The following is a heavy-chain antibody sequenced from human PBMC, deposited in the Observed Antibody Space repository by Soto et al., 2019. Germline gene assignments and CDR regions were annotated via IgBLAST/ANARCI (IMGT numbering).Heavy chain of an antibody. CDR1: GFTFSSCA. V-gene: IGHV3-23*01. CDR3: AKGEYFDWLYNWFDP. Sequence: EVQLLESGGGLVQPGGSLRLSCAASGFTFSSCAMSWVRQAPGKGLEWVSAISGSGGSTYYADSVKGRFTISRDNSKNTLYLQMNSLRAEDTAVYYCAKGEYFDWLYNWFDPWGQGTLVTVSS. D-gene: IGHD3-9*01. J-gene: IGHJ5*02. CDR2: ISGSGGST.